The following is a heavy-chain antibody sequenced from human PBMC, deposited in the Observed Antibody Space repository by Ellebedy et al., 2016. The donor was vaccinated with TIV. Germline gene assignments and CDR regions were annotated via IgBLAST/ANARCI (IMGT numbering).Heavy chain of an antibody. D-gene: IGHD1-7*01. V-gene: IGHV4-38-2*02. J-gene: IGHJ4*02. CDR1: GYSISSGYY. CDR3: ARDRTETSFDY. CDR2: IYHSGST. Sequence: SETLSLTCTVSGYSISSGYYWGWIRQPPGKGLEWIGSIYHSGSTYYNPSLKSRVTISVDTSKNQFSLKLRSVTAADTAVYYCARDRTETSFDYWGQGTLVTVSS.